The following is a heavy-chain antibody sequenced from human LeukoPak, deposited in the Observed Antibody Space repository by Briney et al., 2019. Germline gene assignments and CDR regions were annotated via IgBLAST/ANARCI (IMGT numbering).Heavy chain of an antibody. D-gene: IGHD2-15*01. CDR2: IYYSGTT. CDR3: AREDYCSGGSCYSGYFQH. J-gene: IGHJ1*01. V-gene: IGHV4-59*01. Sequence: PSETLSLTCTVSGGSISSYYWSWIGQPPGKGLEWTGYIYYSGTTNYNPSLKSRVTISVDTSKNQFSLKLSSVTAADTAVYYCAREDYCSGGSCYSGYFQHWGQGTLVTVSS. CDR1: GGSISSYY.